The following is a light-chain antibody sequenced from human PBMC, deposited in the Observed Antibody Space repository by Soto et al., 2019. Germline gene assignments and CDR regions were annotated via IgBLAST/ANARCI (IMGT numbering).Light chain of an antibody. CDR1: QSVSSN. CDR2: GAS. CDR3: QQYINLWT. V-gene: IGKV3-15*01. Sequence: EIVMTQSPATLSVSPGERATLSCRASQSVSSNLAWYQQKPGQSPRLLIYGASTRATGVPARFSDSRSGTEFTLTISSLQSEDFAVYYCQQYINLWTFGQGTKVAIK. J-gene: IGKJ1*01.